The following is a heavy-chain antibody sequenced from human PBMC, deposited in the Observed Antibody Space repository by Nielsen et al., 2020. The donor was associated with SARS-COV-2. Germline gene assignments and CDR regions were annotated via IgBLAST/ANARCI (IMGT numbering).Heavy chain of an antibody. V-gene: IGHV3-33*01. CDR1: GFTFSSYG. Sequence: GESLKISCAASGFTFSSYGMHWVRQAPGKGLEWVAVIWYDGSNKYYADSVKGRFTISRDNSKNTLYLQMNSLRAEDTAVYYCAREAIKGSYEDYWGQGTLVTVSS. CDR3: AREAIKGSYEDY. CDR2: IWYDGSNK. J-gene: IGHJ4*02. D-gene: IGHD3-16*01.